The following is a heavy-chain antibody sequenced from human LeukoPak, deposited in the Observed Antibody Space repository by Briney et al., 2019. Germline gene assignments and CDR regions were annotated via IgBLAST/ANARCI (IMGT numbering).Heavy chain of an antibody. D-gene: IGHD3-22*01. CDR3: AANYYDSSGYQS. V-gene: IGHV4-4*07. CDR2: IYTSGST. Sequence: LETLSLTCTVSGGSISSYYWSWIRQPAGKGLEWIGRIYTSGSTNYNPSLKSRVTMSVDTSKNQFPLKLSSVTAADTAVYYCAANYYDSSGYQSWGQGTLVTVSS. CDR1: GGSISSYY. J-gene: IGHJ5*02.